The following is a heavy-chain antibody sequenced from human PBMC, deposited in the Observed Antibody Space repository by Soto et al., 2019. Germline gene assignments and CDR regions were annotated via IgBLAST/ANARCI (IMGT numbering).Heavy chain of an antibody. CDR2: ISWNSGSI. CDR1: GFTFDDYD. J-gene: IGHJ4*02. D-gene: IGHD3-10*01. V-gene: IGHV3-9*01. Sequence: TEGSLRLSCAASGFTFDDYDMHWVRQAPGKGLECVSGISWNSGSIGYADSVKGRFTISRDNAKNSLYLQMNSLRAEDTALYYRAQAGRGPFDYWGQGTLVTVSS. CDR3: AQAGRGPFDY.